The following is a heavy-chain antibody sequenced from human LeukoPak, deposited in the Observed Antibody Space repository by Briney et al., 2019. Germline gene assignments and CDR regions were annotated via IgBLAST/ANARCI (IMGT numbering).Heavy chain of an antibody. CDR2: VYYGGTT. Sequence: SETLSLTCTVSGGSINSSMYYCGSIRQPPGKGLEWIGSVYYGGTTYYNPSLKSRVTISEDTSKNQFSLKLSSVTAADTAVYYCARRANTVTTGYYYYHMDVWGKGTTVTVSS. J-gene: IGHJ6*03. V-gene: IGHV4-39*01. CDR1: GGSINSSMYY. CDR3: ARRANTVTTGYYYYHMDV. D-gene: IGHD4-17*01.